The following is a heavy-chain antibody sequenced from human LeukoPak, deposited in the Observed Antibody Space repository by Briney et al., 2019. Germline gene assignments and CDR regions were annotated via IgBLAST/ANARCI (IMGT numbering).Heavy chain of an antibody. CDR3: ARVSFYAFDT. D-gene: IGHD2/OR15-2a*01. J-gene: IGHJ3*02. Sequence: GGSLRLSCAASGFSVSNHYMSWVRQAPGKGLEWVSIIFAGGDVYYADSVKGRFTISRDHVKNMVFLQMNRLTGEDTALYYCARVSFYAFDTWGQGTRVTVSS. CDR2: IFAGGDV. V-gene: IGHV3-53*01. CDR1: GFSVSNHY.